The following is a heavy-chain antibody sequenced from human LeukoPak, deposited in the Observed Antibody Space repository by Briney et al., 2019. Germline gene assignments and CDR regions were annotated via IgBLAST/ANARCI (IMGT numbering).Heavy chain of an antibody. CDR2: IYYSGST. CDR3: ARDPSIFGVVNYAFDI. CDR1: GGSISSYY. D-gene: IGHD3-3*01. J-gene: IGHJ3*02. V-gene: IGHV4-59*01. Sequence: PSETLSLTCTVSGGSISSYYWSWIRQPPGKGLEWIGYIYYSGSTDYNPSFKSRVTISVDTSKNQFSLRLSSVTAADTAVYYCARDPSIFGVVNYAFDIWGQGKMVTVSS.